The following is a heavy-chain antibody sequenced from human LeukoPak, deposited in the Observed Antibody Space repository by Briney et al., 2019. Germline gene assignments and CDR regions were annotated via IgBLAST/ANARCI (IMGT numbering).Heavy chain of an antibody. CDR1: GGSISSGGYY. CDR2: IYYSGST. D-gene: IGHD2-15*01. CDR3: ARGEVYWSGGSCLDHFDY. Sequence: SETLSLTCTVSGGSISSGGYYWSWIRQHPGKGLEWIGYIYYSGSTYYNPSLKSRVTISVDTSKNQFSLKLSSVTAADTAVYYCARGEVYWSGGSCLDHFDYWGQGTLVTVPS. J-gene: IGHJ4*02. V-gene: IGHV4-31*03.